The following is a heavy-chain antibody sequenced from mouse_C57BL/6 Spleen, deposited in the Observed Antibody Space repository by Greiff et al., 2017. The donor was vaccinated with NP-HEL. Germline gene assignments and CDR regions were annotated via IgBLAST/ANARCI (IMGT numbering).Heavy chain of an antibody. CDR1: GYTFTSYW. Sequence: QVQLQQPGAELVKPGASVKLSCKASGYTFTSYWMQWVKQRPGQGLEWIGEIDPSDSYTNYHQKFKGKATLTVDPSSSSAYMQLSSLTSEDSAVYYCARTAQATAWFAYWGQGTLVTVSA. D-gene: IGHD3-2*02. V-gene: IGHV1-50*01. CDR2: IDPSDSYT. J-gene: IGHJ3*01. CDR3: ARTAQATAWFAY.